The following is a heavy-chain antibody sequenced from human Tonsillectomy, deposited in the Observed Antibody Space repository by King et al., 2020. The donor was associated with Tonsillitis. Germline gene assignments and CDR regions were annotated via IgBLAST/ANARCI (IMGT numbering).Heavy chain of an antibody. CDR1: GFTFSRYW. V-gene: IGHV3-74*01. D-gene: IGHD3-16*01. CDR3: AREREEGGDAFVI. J-gene: IGHJ3*02. CDR2: IKSDGTRT. Sequence: VQLVESGGGLVQPGGSLRISCAASGFTFSRYWMHWVRHVPGKGLVWVSRIKSDGTRTAYADSVKGRVTISRDNAKNTLYLQMHSLRVEDTAVYYCAREREEGGDAFVIWGQGTMVTVSS.